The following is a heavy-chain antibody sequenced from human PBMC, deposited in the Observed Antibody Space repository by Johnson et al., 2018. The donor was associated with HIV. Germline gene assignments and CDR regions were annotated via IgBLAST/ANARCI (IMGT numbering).Heavy chain of an antibody. CDR1: GFTFSSYA. D-gene: IGHD1-26*01. Sequence: QVQLVESGGGLVQPGRSLRLSCAASGFTFSSYAMHWVRQAPGKGLEWVAVISYDGSHKYYAASVKGRFTISRDNSKNTLYLQMNSLRAEDTAGSYCARDGIGRGIVGANDAFDIWGQGTMVTVSS. V-gene: IGHV3-30*04. CDR3: ARDGIGRGIVGANDAFDI. CDR2: ISYDGSHK. J-gene: IGHJ3*02.